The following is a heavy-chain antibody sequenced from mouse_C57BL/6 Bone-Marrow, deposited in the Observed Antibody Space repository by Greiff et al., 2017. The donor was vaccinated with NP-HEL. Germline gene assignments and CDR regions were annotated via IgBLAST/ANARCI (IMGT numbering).Heavy chain of an antibody. V-gene: IGHV1-53*01. Sequence: QVQLQQPGTELVKPGASVKLSCKASGYTFTSYWMHWVKQRPGQGLEWIGNINPSNGGTNYNEKFKSKATLTVDKSSSKAYMQLSSLTSEDSAVYYCSRGIRRSAWFAYWGQGTLVTVSA. CDR2: INPSNGGT. D-gene: IGHD1-1*01. CDR3: SRGIRRSAWFAY. CDR1: GYTFTSYW. J-gene: IGHJ3*01.